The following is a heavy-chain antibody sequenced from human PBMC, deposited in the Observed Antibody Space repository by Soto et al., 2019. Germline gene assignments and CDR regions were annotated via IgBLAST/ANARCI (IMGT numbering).Heavy chain of an antibody. Sequence: QVQLVQSGAEAKKPGASVKVSCKASGYTFTSYDINWVRQATGQGIEWIGWMNPNSGNTGYAQKVQGRVTITRNTSMSTAHLEVSSLRSEGTTVYNFAREKSGDYEFWGSGTLVTVSS. CDR1: GYTFTSYD. V-gene: IGHV1-8*01. CDR2: MNPNSGNT. CDR3: AREKSGDYEF. D-gene: IGHD2-15*01. J-gene: IGHJ4*02.